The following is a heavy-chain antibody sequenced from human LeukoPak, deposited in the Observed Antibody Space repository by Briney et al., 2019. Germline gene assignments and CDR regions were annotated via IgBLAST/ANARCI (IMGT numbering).Heavy chain of an antibody. J-gene: IGHJ4*02. CDR3: ARDPISSWSYYFDY. CDR1: GFTFSDYY. Sequence: GGSLRLSCAASGFTFSDYYMSWIRQAPGKGLEWVSYISSSGSTIYYADSVKGRFTISRDNAKNSLYPQMNSLRAEDTAVYYCARDPISSWSYYFDYWGQGTLVTVSS. D-gene: IGHD6-13*01. CDR2: ISSSGSTI. V-gene: IGHV3-11*01.